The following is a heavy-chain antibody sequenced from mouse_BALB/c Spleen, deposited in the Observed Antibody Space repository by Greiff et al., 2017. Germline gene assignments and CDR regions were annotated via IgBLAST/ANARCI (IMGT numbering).Heavy chain of an antibody. J-gene: IGHJ4*01. CDR1: GFTFSDYY. CDR3: ARDDAMDY. Sequence: DVKLVESGGGLVKPGGSLKLSCAASGFTFSDYYMYWVRQTPEKRLEWVATISDGGSYTYYPDSVKGRFTISIDNAKNNLYLQMSSLKSEDTAMYYCARDDAMDYWGQGTSVTVSS. V-gene: IGHV5-4*02. CDR2: ISDGGSYT.